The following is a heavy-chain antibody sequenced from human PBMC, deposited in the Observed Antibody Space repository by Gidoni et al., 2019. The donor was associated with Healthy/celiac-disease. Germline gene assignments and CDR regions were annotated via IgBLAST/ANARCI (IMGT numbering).Heavy chain of an antibody. D-gene: IGHD2-15*01. J-gene: IGHJ4*02. V-gene: IGHV3-23*01. Sequence: EVQLLESGGGLVQPGGSLRLSCAASGFTFSSYAMRWVRQAPGKGLEWVSAISGSGGSTYYADSVKGRFTISRDNSKNTLYLQMNSLRAEDTAVYYCAKDQVSDIVVVVAAQFDYWGQGTLVTVSS. CDR2: ISGSGGST. CDR3: AKDQVSDIVVVVAAQFDY. CDR1: GFTFSSYA.